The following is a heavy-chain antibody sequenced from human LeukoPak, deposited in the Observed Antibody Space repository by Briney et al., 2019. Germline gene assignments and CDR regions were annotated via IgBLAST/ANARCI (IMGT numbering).Heavy chain of an antibody. CDR2: ISSSTSYI. CDR1: GFTFSSYA. V-gene: IGHV3-21*04. Sequence: GGSLRLSCAASGFTFSSYAMNWVRQAPGKGLEWVSSISSSTSYIYYADSVKGRFTISRDNAKNTLYLQMNSLRAEETAVYYCAKLIGDCDSDSPGCWGQGTLVTVSS. J-gene: IGHJ1*01. D-gene: IGHD2-21*02. CDR3: AKLIGDCDSDSPGC.